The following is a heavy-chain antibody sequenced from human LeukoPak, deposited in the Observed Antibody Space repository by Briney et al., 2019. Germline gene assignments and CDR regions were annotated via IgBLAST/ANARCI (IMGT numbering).Heavy chain of an antibody. CDR1: GYTFTGYY. V-gene: IGHV1-2*02. D-gene: IGHD3-3*01. CDR3: ARDLKPDFWSGYSAPNAFDI. Sequence: GASVKVSCKASGYTFTGYYMHWVRQAPGQGLEWMGWINPNSGGTNYAQKFQGRVTMTRDMSTSTVYMELSSLRSEDTAVYYCARDLKPDFWSGYSAPNAFDIWGQGTMVTVSS. CDR2: INPNSGGT. J-gene: IGHJ3*02.